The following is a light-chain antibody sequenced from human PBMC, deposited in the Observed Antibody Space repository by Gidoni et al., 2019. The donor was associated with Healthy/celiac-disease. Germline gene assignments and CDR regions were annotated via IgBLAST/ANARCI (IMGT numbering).Light chain of an antibody. J-gene: IGKJ3*01. V-gene: IGKV3-20*01. CDR1: QSVSSSY. CDR2: GAS. Sequence: EIVLTQSPGPLSLSPGERATLSCRASQSVSSSYLAWYQQKPGQAPRLLIYGASSRATGIPDRFSGSGSGTDFTLTISRLEPEDFAVYYCQQYGSSHSFXPXTKVDIK. CDR3: QQYGSSHS.